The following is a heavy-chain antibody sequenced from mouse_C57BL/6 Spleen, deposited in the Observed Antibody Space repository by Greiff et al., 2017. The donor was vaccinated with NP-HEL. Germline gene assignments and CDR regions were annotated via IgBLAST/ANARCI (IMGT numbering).Heavy chain of an antibody. CDR1: GYSITSGYY. CDR2: ISYDGSN. CDR3: ADSNYVAMDY. V-gene: IGHV3-6*01. D-gene: IGHD2-5*01. J-gene: IGHJ4*01. Sequence: EVKLMESGPGLVKPSQSLSLTCSVTGYSITSGYYWNWIRQFPGNKLEWMGYISYDGSNNYNPSLKNRISITRETSKNQFFLKLNSVTTEDTATYYCADSNYVAMDYWGQGTSVTVSS.